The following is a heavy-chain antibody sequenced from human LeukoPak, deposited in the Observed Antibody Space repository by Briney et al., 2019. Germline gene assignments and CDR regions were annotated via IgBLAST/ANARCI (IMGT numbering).Heavy chain of an antibody. CDR1: GFTFTNAW. CDR2: IKSRTDGGTT. Sequence: GGSLRLSCAAPGFTFTNAWMYWVRQAPGKGLEWVARIKSRTDGGTTDYAAPVKGRFTISRDDSKNTLYLEMNSLKTEDTGVFYCATRINRDGYNWAYDHWGQGTLVTVSS. J-gene: IGHJ4*02. V-gene: IGHV3-15*01. D-gene: IGHD5-24*01. CDR3: ATRINRDGYNWAYDH.